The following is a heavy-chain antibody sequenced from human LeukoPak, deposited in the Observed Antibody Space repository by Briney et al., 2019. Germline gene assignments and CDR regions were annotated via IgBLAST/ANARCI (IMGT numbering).Heavy chain of an antibody. CDR2: IDRDGSRI. D-gene: IGHD2-8*01. CDR1: GFTFSSYW. V-gene: IGHV3-74*01. J-gene: IGHJ4*02. Sequence: GGSLRLSCAVSGFTFSSYWMHWVRQAPGKGLVWVSRIDRDGSRINYADSVKGRFTISRDNGKNTLFLQMNNLRAEDTAVYYCAREDCTIGAVCSSLLDHWGRGTLVTVSS. CDR3: AREDCTIGAVCSSLLDH.